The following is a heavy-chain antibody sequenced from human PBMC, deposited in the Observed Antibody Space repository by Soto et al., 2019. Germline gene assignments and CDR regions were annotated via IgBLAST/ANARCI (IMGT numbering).Heavy chain of an antibody. CDR3: LVVPAAQANYYYYGMDV. D-gene: IGHD2-2*01. Sequence: EVQLVESGGGLVQPGGSLKLSCAASGFTFSGSAMHWVRQASGKGLEWVGRIRSKANSYATAYAASVKGRFTISRDDSKNTAYLQMNSLKTEDTAVYYCLVVPAAQANYYYYGMDVWGQGTTVTVSS. CDR1: GFTFSGSA. J-gene: IGHJ6*02. V-gene: IGHV3-73*02. CDR2: IRSKANSYAT.